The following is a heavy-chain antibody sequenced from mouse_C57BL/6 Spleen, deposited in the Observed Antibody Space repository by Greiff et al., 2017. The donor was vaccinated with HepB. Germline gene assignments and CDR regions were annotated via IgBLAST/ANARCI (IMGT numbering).Heavy chain of an antibody. J-gene: IGHJ1*03. CDR1: GYTFTSYW. V-gene: IGHV1-64*01. CDR2: IHPNSGST. CDR3: ATPYYYGSSHWNFDV. Sequence: VQLQQPGAELVKPGASVKLSCKASGYTFTSYWMHWVKQRPGQGLEWIGMIHPNSGSTNYNEKFKSKATLTVDKSSSTAYMQLSSLTSEDSAVYYCATPYYYGSSHWNFDVWGTGTTVTVSS. D-gene: IGHD1-1*01.